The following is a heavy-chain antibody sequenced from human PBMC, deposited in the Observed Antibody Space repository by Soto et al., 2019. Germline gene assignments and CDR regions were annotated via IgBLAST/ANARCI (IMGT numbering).Heavy chain of an antibody. V-gene: IGHV4-30-4*01. CDR2: IDYSGST. Sequence: ASETLSLTCTVSGDSISNSDYYWNWIRQSPGKGLEWIASIDYSGSTYYNPSLKSRVVISADTSKNLFSLKLRSVTAADTALYFCARDGPYYYGFAVWGQGTTVTVSS. CDR1: GDSISNSDYY. CDR3: ARDGPYYYGFAV. J-gene: IGHJ6*02.